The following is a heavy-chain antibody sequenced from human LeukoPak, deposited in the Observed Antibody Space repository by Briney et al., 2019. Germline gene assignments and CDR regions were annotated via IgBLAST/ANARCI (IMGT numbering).Heavy chain of an antibody. CDR2: ISAYNGNR. CDR3: ARAPKNDAYDI. J-gene: IGHJ3*02. Sequence: SVKVSCKASGYTFTSYGISWVRQAPGQGLEWMGWISAYNGNRNYAQKLQGRVTMTTDTSTSTAYMDLSRLRSDDTAVYYCARAPKNDAYDIWGRGTMVTVSS. V-gene: IGHV1-18*01. CDR1: GYTFTSYG.